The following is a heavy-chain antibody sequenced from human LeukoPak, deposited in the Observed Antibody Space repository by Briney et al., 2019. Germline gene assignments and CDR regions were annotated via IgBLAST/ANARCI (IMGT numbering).Heavy chain of an antibody. Sequence: SVKVSCKASGGTFSSYAISWVRQAPGQGLEWMGGIIPIFGTANYAQKFQGRVTITADKSTSTAYMELSSLRSEDTAVYYCARDNDYYGSGPADYWGQGTLVTVSS. V-gene: IGHV1-69*06. D-gene: IGHD3-10*01. CDR3: ARDNDYYGSGPADY. J-gene: IGHJ4*02. CDR2: IIPIFGTA. CDR1: GGTFSSYA.